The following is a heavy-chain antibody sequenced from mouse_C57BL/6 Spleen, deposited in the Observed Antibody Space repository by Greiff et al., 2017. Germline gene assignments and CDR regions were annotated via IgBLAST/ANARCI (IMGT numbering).Heavy chain of an antibody. J-gene: IGHJ2*01. CDR3: ARDLTVFDY. CDR1: GFTFSSYA. D-gene: IGHD2-13*01. V-gene: IGHV5-4*01. CDR2: ISDGGSYT. Sequence: EVQLVESGGGLVKPGGSLKLSCAASGFTFSSYAMSWVRQTPEKRLEWVATISDGGSYTYYPDNVKGRFTISRDNAKNNLYLQMSHLKSEDTAMYYCARDLTVFDYWGQGTTLTVSS.